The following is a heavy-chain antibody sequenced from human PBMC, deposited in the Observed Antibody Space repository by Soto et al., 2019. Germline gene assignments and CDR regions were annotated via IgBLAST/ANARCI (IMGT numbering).Heavy chain of an antibody. Sequence: SVKAACKTSGYIYTGQYMHCVRQAPGQGFEWMGWINPNTGGTKYAQKFQGWVTMTRDRTISTAYLALSSLKSDDTAVYYCARGKELRYLEWLFLPDYWGQGTLVTVSS. CDR3: ARGKELRYLEWLFLPDY. CDR1: GYIYTGQY. V-gene: IGHV1-2*04. CDR2: INPNTGGT. J-gene: IGHJ4*02. D-gene: IGHD3-3*01.